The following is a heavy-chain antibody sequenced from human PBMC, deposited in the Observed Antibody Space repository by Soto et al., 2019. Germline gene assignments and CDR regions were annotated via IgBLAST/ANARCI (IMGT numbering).Heavy chain of an antibody. V-gene: IGHV3-23*01. J-gene: IGHJ3*02. CDR1: GLTFRTYA. D-gene: IGHD6-19*01. Sequence: GGSLRLSCAASGLTFRTYALSWVRQAPGKGLDWVSVISGSGGSTDYAGSVKGRFTISRDNSKNALYLQMNSLRAEDTALYYCARVGGSGWFDAFDIWGQGTMVTVSS. CDR2: ISGSGGST. CDR3: ARVGGSGWFDAFDI.